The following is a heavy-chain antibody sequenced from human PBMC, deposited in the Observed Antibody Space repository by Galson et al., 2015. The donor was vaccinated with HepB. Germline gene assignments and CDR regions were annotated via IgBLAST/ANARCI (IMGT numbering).Heavy chain of an antibody. CDR1: GGSISSSSYY. V-gene: IGHV4-39*01. D-gene: IGHD6-13*01. J-gene: IGHJ5*02. Sequence: ETLSLTCTVSGGSISSSSYYWGWIRQPPGKGLEWIGSIYYSGSTYYNPSLKSRVTISVDTSKNQFSLKLSSVTAADTAVYYCASKESWYTGRADWFDPWGQGTLVTVSS. CDR3: ASKESWYTGRADWFDP. CDR2: IYYSGST.